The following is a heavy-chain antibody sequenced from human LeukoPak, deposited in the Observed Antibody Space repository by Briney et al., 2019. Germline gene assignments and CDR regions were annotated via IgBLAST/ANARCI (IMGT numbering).Heavy chain of an antibody. Sequence: SLRLSCAASGFTFSSYGMHWVRQAPGKGLEWVANIKQDGSEKYYVDSVKGRFTISRDNAKNSLYLQMNSLRAEDTAVYYCARGLGSLDDFDIWGQGTMVTVSS. J-gene: IGHJ3*02. CDR1: GFTFSSYG. CDR2: IKQDGSEK. V-gene: IGHV3-7*04. CDR3: ARGLGSLDDFDI.